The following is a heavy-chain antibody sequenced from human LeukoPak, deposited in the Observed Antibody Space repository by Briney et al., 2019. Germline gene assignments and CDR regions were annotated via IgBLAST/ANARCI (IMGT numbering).Heavy chain of an antibody. Sequence: QPGGSLRLSCAASGFTFSTHAMSWVRQALGKGLEWVSVIYSGGSTYYADSVKGRFTISRDNSKNTLYLQMNSLRAEDTAVYYCARDAYWGQGTLVTVSS. CDR2: IYSGGST. V-gene: IGHV3-66*01. CDR1: GFTFSTHA. J-gene: IGHJ4*02. CDR3: ARDAY.